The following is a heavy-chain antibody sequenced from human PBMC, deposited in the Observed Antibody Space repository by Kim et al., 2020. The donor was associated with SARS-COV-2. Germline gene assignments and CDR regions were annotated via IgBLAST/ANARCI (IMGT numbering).Heavy chain of an antibody. CDR2: INHSGST. D-gene: IGHD3-22*01. CDR3: ARHVVIGGYFDY. CDR1: GGSFSGYY. J-gene: IGHJ4*02. V-gene: IGHV4-34*01. Sequence: SETLSLTCAVYGGSFSGYYWSWIRQPPGKGLEWIGEINHSGSTNYNPSLKSRVTISVDTSKNQFSLKLSSVTAADTAVYYCARHVVIGGYFDYWGQGTLVTVSS.